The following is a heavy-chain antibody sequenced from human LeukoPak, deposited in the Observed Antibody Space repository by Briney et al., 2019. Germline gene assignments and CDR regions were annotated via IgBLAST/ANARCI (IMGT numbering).Heavy chain of an antibody. J-gene: IGHJ4*02. V-gene: IGHV1-69*05. Sequence: SLNVSSKPSRGTPSSYAISWGCQAPGQRLEWMGGIIPIFGTANYAQKFQGRVTITTDESTSTAYMELSSLRSEDTALYYCARGNGPPDYWGQGTLVTVSS. D-gene: IGHD2-8*01. CDR3: ARGNGPPDY. CDR2: IIPIFGTA. CDR1: RGTPSSYA.